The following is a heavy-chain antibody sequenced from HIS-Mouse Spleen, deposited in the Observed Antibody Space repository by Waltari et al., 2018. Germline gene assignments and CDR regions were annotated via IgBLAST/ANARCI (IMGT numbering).Heavy chain of an antibody. Sequence: QVQLQQWGAGLLKPSETLSLTCAVYGGSVSGYYWSWIRQPPGKGLEWMGEINHRGRTTYNPPLNSRVTRSVDTSKTQFSLKLSSVTAADTAVYYCARMGPASGSYGDYWGQGTLVTVSS. V-gene: IGHV4-34*01. J-gene: IGHJ4*02. D-gene: IGHD1-26*01. CDR1: GGSVSGYY. CDR3: ARMGPASGSYGDY. CDR2: INHRGRT.